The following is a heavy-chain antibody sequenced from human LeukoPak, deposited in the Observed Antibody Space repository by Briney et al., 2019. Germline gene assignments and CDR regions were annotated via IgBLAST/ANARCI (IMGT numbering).Heavy chain of an antibody. CDR3: ERTSSGYFEY. J-gene: IGHJ4*02. Sequence: GGSLRLSCAASGFTFSRYWMSWVRQAPGKGLEWVANIKQDGSEKYYVDSVKGRLTISRDNAKNSLYLQMNSLRDEDTDVYYCERTSSGYFEYWGQGTLVTVSS. V-gene: IGHV3-7*01. D-gene: IGHD3-22*01. CDR1: GFTFSRYW. CDR2: IKQDGSEK.